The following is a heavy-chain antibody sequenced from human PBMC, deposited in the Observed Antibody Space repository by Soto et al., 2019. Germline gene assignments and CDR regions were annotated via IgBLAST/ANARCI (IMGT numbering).Heavy chain of an antibody. V-gene: IGHV1-18*01. CDR3: ARDTLKDIVVVPAAPHYYYYYGMDV. CDR2: IISYNGNT. CDR1: GGTFSSYA. D-gene: IGHD2-2*01. Sequence: AAVKVSCKASGGTFSSYAISWVRQAPGQGLEWLGGIISYNGNTNYAQKLQGRVTMTTDTSTSTAYMELRSLSSDDTAVYYCARDTLKDIVVVPAAPHYYYYYGMDVWGQGTTVTVSS. J-gene: IGHJ6*02.